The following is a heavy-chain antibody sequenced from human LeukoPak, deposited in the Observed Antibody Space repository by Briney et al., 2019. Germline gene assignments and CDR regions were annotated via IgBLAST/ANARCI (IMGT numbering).Heavy chain of an antibody. CDR1: GASLSSYY. V-gene: IGHV4-34*01. J-gene: IGHJ6*03. CDR2: VNYSERT. Sequence: PSETLSLTCAVYGASLSSYYWTLIRQPPGKGLEWIGEVNYSERTNDNPSLKSRLTISVDTSKNQFSLELSSLTAADTAVYYCARGRGLPSTPYYYYYMDVWGKGTTVTVSS. CDR3: ARGRGLPSTPYYYYYMDV.